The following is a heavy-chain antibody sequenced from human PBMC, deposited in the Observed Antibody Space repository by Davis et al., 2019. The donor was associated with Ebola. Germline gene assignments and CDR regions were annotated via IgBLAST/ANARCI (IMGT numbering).Heavy chain of an antibody. CDR1: GFTFGNYA. V-gene: IGHV3-23*01. CDR3: ARYCHYPDCPYFDS. CDR2: ISASEGHT. Sequence: GESLKISCAASGFTFGNYAMSWVRQVPGKGLEWVSTISASEGHTHYSDSVKGRFTISRDNSKDTLYLQMNSLRAEDTATYYCARYCHYPDCPYFDSGGQGPMVAVPS. J-gene: IGHJ4*02. D-gene: IGHD2-15*01.